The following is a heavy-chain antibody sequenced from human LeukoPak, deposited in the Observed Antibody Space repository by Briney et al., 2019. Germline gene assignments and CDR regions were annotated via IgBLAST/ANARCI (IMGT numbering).Heavy chain of an antibody. CDR2: MNQDGGEK. CDR1: RFTFSSYW. J-gene: IGHJ4*02. CDR3: ARDRGLYDSRRGYYYTEDDY. D-gene: IGHD3-22*01. Sequence: GGSLRLSCAASRFTFSSYWMSWVRHAPGKGREWVANMNQDGGEKYYLDSVKGRFTISRDNAKSSLYLPMNSMRADDTAVYYCARDRGLYDSRRGYYYTEDDYWGQGTLVTVSS. V-gene: IGHV3-7*01.